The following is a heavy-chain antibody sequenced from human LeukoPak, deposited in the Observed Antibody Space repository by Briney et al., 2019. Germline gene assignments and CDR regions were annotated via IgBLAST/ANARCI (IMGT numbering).Heavy chain of an antibody. V-gene: IGHV4-4*02. CDR1: GGSISSSNW. CDR2: IHQSGTT. J-gene: IGHJ6*02. Sequence: PSGTLSLTCAVSGGSISSSNWWTWVRQPPGKGLEWIGEIHQSGTTNYIPSLRSRVTISLDKSKNQFSLKLCSVTAADTAVYYCARDLSGMDVWGQGTTVTVSS. CDR3: ARDLSGMDV.